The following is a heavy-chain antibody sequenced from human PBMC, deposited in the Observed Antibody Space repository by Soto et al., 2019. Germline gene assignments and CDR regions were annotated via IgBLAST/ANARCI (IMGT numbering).Heavy chain of an antibody. CDR1: GFIFNTYT. V-gene: IGHV3-48*02. CDR3: ARDPAKNPAMAAGFDH. Sequence: EVQLVESGGDLVQPGGSLRLSCAASGFIFNTYTMNWVRQAPGKGLEWVSYISSSSSTIYYADSVKGRFTISRDNAKNSLYLQMNSLRDVDTAVYYCARDPAKNPAMAAGFDHWGQGTLVTVSS. D-gene: IGHD5-18*01. J-gene: IGHJ4*02. CDR2: ISSSSSTI.